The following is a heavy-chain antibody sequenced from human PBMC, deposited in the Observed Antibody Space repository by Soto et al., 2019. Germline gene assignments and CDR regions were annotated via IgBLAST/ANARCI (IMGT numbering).Heavy chain of an antibody. J-gene: IGHJ6*02. CDR2: ISSSGSTI. D-gene: IGHD6-19*01. V-gene: IGHV3-48*03. Sequence: GGSLRLPWAASGFTFCSYEMNCVRQAPGNGLEWVSYISSSGSTIYYADSVKGRFTISRDNAKKSLSLQMNSLRDEETAVYYCASTIAVGGNYYGMDVWGQGTTVTVSS. CDR1: GFTFCSYE. CDR3: ASTIAVGGNYYGMDV.